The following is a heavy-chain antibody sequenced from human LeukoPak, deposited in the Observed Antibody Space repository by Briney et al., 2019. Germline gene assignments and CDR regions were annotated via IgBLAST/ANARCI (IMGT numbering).Heavy chain of an antibody. V-gene: IGHV4-34*09. CDR2: SDHSGST. Sequence: SETLSLTCAVYGGSFSGYYWSWIRQPPGKGLEWIGSSDHSGSTYYNPSLKSRVTISVDTSKNQFSLKLSSVTAADTAVYYCARASVRITMVRGVMIHYFDYWGQGTLVTVSS. D-gene: IGHD3-10*01. J-gene: IGHJ4*02. CDR1: GGSFSGYY. CDR3: ARASVRITMVRGVMIHYFDY.